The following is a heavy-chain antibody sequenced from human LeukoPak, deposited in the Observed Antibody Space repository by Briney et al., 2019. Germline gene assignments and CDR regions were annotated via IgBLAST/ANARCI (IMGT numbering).Heavy chain of an antibody. CDR1: GYTFTSSD. Sequence: GASVKVSCKASGYTFTSSDINWVRQATGQGLEWMGWMNPNSGNTGYAQKFQGRVTMTRNTSISTAYMELSSLRSEDTAVYYCARISTRSWYGFWFDPWGQGTLVTVSS. D-gene: IGHD6-13*01. CDR3: ARISTRSWYGFWFDP. J-gene: IGHJ5*02. V-gene: IGHV1-8*01. CDR2: MNPNSGNT.